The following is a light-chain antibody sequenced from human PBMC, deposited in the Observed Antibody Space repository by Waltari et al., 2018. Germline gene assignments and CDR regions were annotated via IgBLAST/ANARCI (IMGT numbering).Light chain of an antibody. V-gene: IGKV1-9*01. CDR2: AAS. J-gene: IGKJ4*01. CDR1: QGISSF. Sequence: QLTQSPSSLSASVGARVPTTCRASQGISSFLAWYQQKAGKAPKLLIYAASTLQSGVPSRFSGSGSGTDFTLTISSLQPEDFATYYCQQLNSYPPTFGGGTKVEIK. CDR3: QQLNSYPPT.